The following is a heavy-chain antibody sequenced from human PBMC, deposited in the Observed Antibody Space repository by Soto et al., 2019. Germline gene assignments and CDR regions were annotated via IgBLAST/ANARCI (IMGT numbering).Heavy chain of an antibody. V-gene: IGHV5-51*01. Sequence: GESLKISCKGSGYSFTSYWIGWVRQMPGKGLEWMGIIYPGDSDTRYSPSFQGQVTISADKSISTAYLQWSSLKASDTAMYYCARRDCSSTSCYALFDYWGQGTLVTVSS. CDR1: GYSFTSYW. CDR3: ARRDCSSTSCYALFDY. CDR2: IYPGDSDT. J-gene: IGHJ4*02. D-gene: IGHD2-2*01.